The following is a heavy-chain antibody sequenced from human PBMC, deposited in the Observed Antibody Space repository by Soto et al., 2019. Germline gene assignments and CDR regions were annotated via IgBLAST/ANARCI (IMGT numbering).Heavy chain of an antibody. D-gene: IGHD3-22*01. V-gene: IGHV4-39*01. CDR2: SGST. CDR1: GGSISSSSYY. Sequence: QVQLQESGPGLVKPSETLSLTCTVSGGSISSSSYYWGWIRQPPGKGLEWIGNSGSTYYNPSLKSRVTISVDTSKNQFYLKLSSVTAADTAVYYCARLLNYYDSSGPALYYFDYWGQGTLVTVSS. CDR3: ARLLNYYDSSGPALYYFDY. J-gene: IGHJ4*02.